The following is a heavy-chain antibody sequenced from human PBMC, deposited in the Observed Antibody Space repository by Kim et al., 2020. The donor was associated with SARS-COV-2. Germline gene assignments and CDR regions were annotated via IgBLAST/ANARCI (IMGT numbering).Heavy chain of an antibody. CDR2: ISARDGYA. V-gene: IGHV1-18*04. CDR1: GYIFSTYG. CDR3: ARGAYGDVSFDY. J-gene: IGHJ4*02. D-gene: IGHD4-17*01. Sequence: ASVKVSCKASGYIFSTYGFSWVRQAHGQGLELLGWISARDGYAHYAQKVQGRVTMTTDTSTNTAYMELWSLRSDDTAMYYCARGAYGDVSFDYWGQGTLVTVSS.